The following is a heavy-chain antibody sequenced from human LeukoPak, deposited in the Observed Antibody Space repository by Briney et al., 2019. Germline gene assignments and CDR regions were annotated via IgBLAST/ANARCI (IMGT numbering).Heavy chain of an antibody. V-gene: IGHV3-11*04. D-gene: IGHD3-10*01. J-gene: IGHJ4*02. Sequence: GGSLRLSCAASGFTFSDYNMSWICQAPGKGLEWVSYISSGGSTMFYADSVKGRFTISRDNAKNSLYLQMNSLRPEDTAVYYCARVQGLLWFGEPSGGTDYWGQGTLVTVSS. CDR2: ISSGGSTM. CDR1: GFTFSDYN. CDR3: ARVQGLLWFGEPSGGTDY.